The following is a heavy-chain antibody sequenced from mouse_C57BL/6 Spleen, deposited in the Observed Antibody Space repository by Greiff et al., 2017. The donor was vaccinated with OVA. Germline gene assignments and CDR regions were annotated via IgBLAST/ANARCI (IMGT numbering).Heavy chain of an antibody. CDR3: ARLDYEGYFDV. D-gene: IGHD2-4*01. J-gene: IGHJ1*03. V-gene: IGHV1-69*01. CDR2: IDPSDSYT. Sequence: QVQLQQPGAELVMPGASVKLSCKASGYTFTSYWMHWVKQRPGQGLEWIGEIDPSDSYTNYNQKFKGKSTLTVDKSSSTAYMQLSSLTSEDSAVYYGARLDYEGYFDVWGTGTTVTVSA. CDR1: GYTFTSYW.